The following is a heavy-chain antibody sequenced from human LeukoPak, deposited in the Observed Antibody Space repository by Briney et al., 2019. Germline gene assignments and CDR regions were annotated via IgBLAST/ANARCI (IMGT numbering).Heavy chain of an antibody. CDR3: ARSHDGGNAFDI. D-gene: IGHD4-23*01. CDR1: VGSFSGYY. V-gene: IGHV4-34*01. Sequence: SETLSLTCAVYVGSFSGYYWSWIRQPPGKGLAWIGKINHSESTNSNPSLRSRVTISVDTSKNQFSLKLSSVTAADTAVYYCARSHDGGNAFDIWGQGTMVTVSS. J-gene: IGHJ3*02. CDR2: INHSEST.